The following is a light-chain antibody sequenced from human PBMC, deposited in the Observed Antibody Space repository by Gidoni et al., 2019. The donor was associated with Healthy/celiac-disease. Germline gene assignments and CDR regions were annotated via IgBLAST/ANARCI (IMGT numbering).Light chain of an antibody. Sequence: EMVLTQSPATLSLSPGERATLSRRASQSVSSYLAWYQKKPGQAPRLLISAAYNRATGIPARFSGSWSATDFPPTIIRLAPEDFTVYYCQQRSNSYTFGQGTKLEIK. J-gene: IGKJ2*01. V-gene: IGKV3-11*01. CDR3: QQRSNSYT. CDR1: QSVSSY. CDR2: AAY.